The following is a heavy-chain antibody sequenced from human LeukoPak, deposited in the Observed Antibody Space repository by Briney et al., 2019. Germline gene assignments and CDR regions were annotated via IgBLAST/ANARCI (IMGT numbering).Heavy chain of an antibody. Sequence: GGSLRLSCAAYGFTFSDYYMSWIRQAPGKGLEWVSYISSSGSTKYYADSVKGLFTISRDNAKNSLYLQMNSLRAEDTSVYYCAREGRLEPFDYWGQGTLVTVSS. CDR1: GFTFSDYY. CDR2: ISSSGSTK. D-gene: IGHD1-1*01. CDR3: AREGRLEPFDY. J-gene: IGHJ4*02. V-gene: IGHV3-11*01.